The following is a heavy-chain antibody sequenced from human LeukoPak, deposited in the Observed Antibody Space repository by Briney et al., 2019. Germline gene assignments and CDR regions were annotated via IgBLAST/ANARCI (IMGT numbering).Heavy chain of an antibody. CDR2: ISSSSSYI. D-gene: IGHD2-15*01. Sequence: PGGSLRLSCAASGFTFSSYWMSWVRQAPGKGLEWVSSISSSSSYIYYADSVKGRFTISRDNAKNSLYLQMNSLRAEDTAVYYCASTNWYCRGGSCYSYWGQGTLVTVSS. J-gene: IGHJ4*02. CDR1: GFTFSSYW. V-gene: IGHV3-21*01. CDR3: ASTNWYCRGGSCYSY.